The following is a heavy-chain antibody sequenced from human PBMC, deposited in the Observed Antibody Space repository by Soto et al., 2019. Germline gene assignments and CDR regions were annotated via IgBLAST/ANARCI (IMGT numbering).Heavy chain of an antibody. D-gene: IGHD6-13*01. CDR2: IYYSGST. CDR1: GGSISSYY. J-gene: IGHJ3*02. Sequence: PSETLSLTCPVAGGSISSYYWSWIRQPPGKGLEWIGYIYYSGSTNYNPSLKSRVTISVDTSKNQFSLKLSSVTAADTAVYYCAREVAAAGLDAFDIWGQGTMVTVSS. V-gene: IGHV4-59*01. CDR3: AREVAAAGLDAFDI.